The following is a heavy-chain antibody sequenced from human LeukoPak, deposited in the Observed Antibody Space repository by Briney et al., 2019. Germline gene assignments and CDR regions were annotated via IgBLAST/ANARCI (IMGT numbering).Heavy chain of an antibody. V-gene: IGHV4-59*01. Sequence: SETLSLTCTVSGGSISSYYWSWIRQPPGKALEWIGYLYYSGSTNYNPSLKSRVTISVDTSKNQFSLKLSSVTAADTAVYYCASTSDGYNYPFGWGQGTLVTVSS. D-gene: IGHD5-24*01. CDR1: GGSISSYY. CDR3: ASTSDGYNYPFG. J-gene: IGHJ4*02. CDR2: LYYSGST.